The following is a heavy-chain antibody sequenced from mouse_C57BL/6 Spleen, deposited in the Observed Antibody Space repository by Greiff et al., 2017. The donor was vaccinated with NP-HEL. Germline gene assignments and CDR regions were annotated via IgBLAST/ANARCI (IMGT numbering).Heavy chain of an antibody. J-gene: IGHJ4*01. D-gene: IGHD1-1*01. CDR2: IYPGDGDT. CDR1: GYAFSSSW. CDR3: ARFYGSIGPIAMDC. V-gene: IGHV1-82*01. Sequence: QVQLQQSGPELVKPGASVKISCKASGYAFSSSWMNWVKQRPGQGLEWIGGIYPGDGDTNYNEKFKGKATLTADKSSSTAYMQLSSLTSEDSAVYFCARFYGSIGPIAMDCQGQGTSVTAAS.